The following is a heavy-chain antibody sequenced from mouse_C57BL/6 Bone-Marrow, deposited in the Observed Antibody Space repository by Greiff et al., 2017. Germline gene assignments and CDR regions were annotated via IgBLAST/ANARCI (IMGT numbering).Heavy chain of an antibody. CDR3: LYYDYEAWFAY. V-gene: IGHV14-4*01. CDR1: GFNIKDDY. J-gene: IGHJ3*01. CDR2: IYPENGDT. D-gene: IGHD2-4*01. Sequence: VQLQQSGAELVRPGASVKLSCTASGFNIKDDYMHWVKQRPEQGLEWIGWIYPENGDTAYASNFQGKATITADTSSNTAYLQLSSLTSEDTAVYYCLYYDYEAWFAYWGQGTLVTVSA.